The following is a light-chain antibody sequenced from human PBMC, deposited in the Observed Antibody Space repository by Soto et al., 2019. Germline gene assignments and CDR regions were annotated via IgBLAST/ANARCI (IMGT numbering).Light chain of an antibody. CDR3: LQHNTYPWT. CDR1: QGIRNN. V-gene: IGKV1-17*01. J-gene: IGKJ1*01. CDR2: AAS. Sequence: DIQMTQSPSSLSASVGDRVTITCRASQGIRNNLGWYQQKTGKAPKRLIYAASSLEGGVPSRYRGSGSGAEFTLTISSLQNEDSATYYCLQHNTYPWTFVQGTKVEIK.